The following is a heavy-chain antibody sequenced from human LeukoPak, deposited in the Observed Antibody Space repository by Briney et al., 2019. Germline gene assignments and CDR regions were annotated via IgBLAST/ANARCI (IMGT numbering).Heavy chain of an antibody. CDR1: GGSLSGYY. Sequence: PSETLSLTCAVYGGSLSGYYWSWIRHPPGKGLEWIGEINHSGSTNYNTPLKSRVTISVVTSNSQCSLKPSSVTAADTAVYYCAIVAYYFDDWGQGTLVTVSS. J-gene: IGHJ4*02. CDR3: AIVAYYFDD. V-gene: IGHV4-34*01. CDR2: INHSGST.